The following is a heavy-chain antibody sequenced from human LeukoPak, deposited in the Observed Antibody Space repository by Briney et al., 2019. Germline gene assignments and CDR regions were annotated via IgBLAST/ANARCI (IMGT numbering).Heavy chain of an antibody. D-gene: IGHD5-18*01. CDR3: ARGGSTWIQLYDWFDP. CDR1: GGSFSGYY. V-gene: IGHV4-34*01. J-gene: IGHJ5*02. Sequence: SETLSLTCAVYGGSFSGYYWSWIRQPPGKGLEWIGEINHSGSTNYNPSLKSRVTISVDTSKNQFSLKQSSVTAADTAVYYCARGGSTWIQLYDWFDPWGQGTLVTVSS. CDR2: INHSGST.